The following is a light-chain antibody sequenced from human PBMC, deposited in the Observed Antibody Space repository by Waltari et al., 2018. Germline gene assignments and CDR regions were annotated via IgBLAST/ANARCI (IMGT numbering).Light chain of an antibody. Sequence: LVLTQSPSASASLGASVKLTCTLSSGYSRNVIAWLQQQPGKGPRYLMKVNRDGSHRKGDDIPDRFSASKSGTECYLTISSLQSEDEADYYCQTGGHGTWVFGGGTKLTVL. CDR2: VNRDGSH. CDR1: SGYSRNV. CDR3: QTGGHGTWV. V-gene: IGLV4-69*01. J-gene: IGLJ3*02.